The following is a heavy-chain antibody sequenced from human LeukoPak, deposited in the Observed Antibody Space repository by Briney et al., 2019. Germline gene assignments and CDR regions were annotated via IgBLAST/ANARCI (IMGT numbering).Heavy chain of an antibody. J-gene: IGHJ3*02. V-gene: IGHV1-69*05. CDR1: GGTFSSYA. Sequence: GASVKVSCKASGGTFSSYAISWVRQAPGHGLEWMGGIIPIFGTANYAQKFQGRVTITTDESTSTAYMELSSLRSEDTAVYYCARDPGLWDYGDRRGAFDIWGQGTMVTVSS. CDR3: ARDPGLWDYGDRRGAFDI. CDR2: IIPIFGTA. D-gene: IGHD4-17*01.